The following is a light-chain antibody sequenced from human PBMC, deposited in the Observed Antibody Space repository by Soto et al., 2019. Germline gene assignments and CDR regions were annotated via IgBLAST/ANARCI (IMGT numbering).Light chain of an antibody. CDR1: SSDVRLYDY. CDR3: CSYAGTYTYV. J-gene: IGLJ1*01. Sequence: QPGLTLPRSVSGSPGQSFTISCTGTSSDVRLYDYVSWYPQHPGKSPKLMIYDVSQRPSGVRVRFSGSKSCITASLTLSVLQAEDEADYYCCSYAGTYTYVFGTGTKVTVL. CDR2: DVS. V-gene: IGLV2-11*01.